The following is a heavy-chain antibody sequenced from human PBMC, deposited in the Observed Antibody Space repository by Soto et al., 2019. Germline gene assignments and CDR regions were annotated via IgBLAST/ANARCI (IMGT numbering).Heavy chain of an antibody. CDR3: ARGGCSGVSCFWD. CDR2: ISGSGSTM. J-gene: IGHJ4*02. D-gene: IGHD2-15*01. V-gene: IGHV3-48*02. Sequence: GSLRLSCATSGFTFSTYSMSWVRQAPGKGLEWVAYISGSGSTMSYTDSVKGRFSISRDNAKNSLYLQMNSLRNEDTAVYYCARGGCSGVSCFWDWGQGTLVTVSS. CDR1: GFTFSTYS.